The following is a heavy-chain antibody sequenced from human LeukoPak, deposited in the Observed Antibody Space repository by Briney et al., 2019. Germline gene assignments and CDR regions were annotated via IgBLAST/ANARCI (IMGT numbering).Heavy chain of an antibody. CDR1: GFTLSDYY. Sequence: GGSLRLSCAASGFTLSDYYMSWIRQAPGKGLEWISYISDSGSTIYYANSVKGRFTISRDNAKNSLYLQMSSLRAEDTAVYYCATAGGDSMVRGAMPSYWGQGTLVTVSS. CDR3: ATAGGDSMVRGAMPSY. D-gene: IGHD3-10*01. V-gene: IGHV3-11*01. J-gene: IGHJ4*02. CDR2: ISDSGSTI.